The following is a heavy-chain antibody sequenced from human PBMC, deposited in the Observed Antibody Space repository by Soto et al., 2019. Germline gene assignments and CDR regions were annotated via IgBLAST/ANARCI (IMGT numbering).Heavy chain of an antibody. D-gene: IGHD6-25*01. Sequence: SETLSLTCTVSGGSISSSSYYWGWIRQPPGKGLERIGSIYYSGSTYYNPSLKSRVTISVDTSKNQFSLKLSSVTAADTAVYYCARVRAATAIDYWGQGTLVTVSS. CDR1: GGSISSSSYY. CDR3: ARVRAATAIDY. V-gene: IGHV4-39*01. CDR2: IYYSGST. J-gene: IGHJ4*02.